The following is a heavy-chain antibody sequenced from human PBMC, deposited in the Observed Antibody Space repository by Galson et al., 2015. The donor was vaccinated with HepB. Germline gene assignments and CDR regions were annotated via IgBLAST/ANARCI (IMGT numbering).Heavy chain of an antibody. CDR3: ASDSYYDILTGYFDY. V-gene: IGHV1-46*01. CDR2: INPSGGST. D-gene: IGHD3-9*01. Sequence: SVKVSCKASGYTFTSYYMHWVRQAPGQGLEWMGIINPSGGSTSYAQKFQGRVAMTRDTSTSTVYMELSSLRSEDTAVYYCASDSYYDILTGYFDYWGQGTLVTVSS. CDR1: GYTFTSYY. J-gene: IGHJ4*02.